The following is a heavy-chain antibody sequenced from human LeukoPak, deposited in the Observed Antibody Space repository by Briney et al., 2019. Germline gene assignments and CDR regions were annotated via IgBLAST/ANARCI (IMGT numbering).Heavy chain of an antibody. CDR1: GYTFTSYY. D-gene: IGHD3-3*01. CDR2: ISAYNGNT. J-gene: IGHJ4*02. CDR3: ARALDFWSGYYKGNSDY. Sequence: GASVKVSCKASGYTFTSYYMHWVRQAPGQGLEWMGWISAYNGNTNYAQKLQGRVTMTTDTSTSTAYMELRSLRSDDTAVYYCARALDFWSGYYKGNSDYWGQGTLVTVSS. V-gene: IGHV1-18*04.